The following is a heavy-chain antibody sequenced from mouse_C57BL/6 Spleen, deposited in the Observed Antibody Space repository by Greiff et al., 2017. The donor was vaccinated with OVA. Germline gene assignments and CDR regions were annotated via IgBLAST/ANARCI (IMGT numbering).Heavy chain of an antibody. CDR1: GFTFSSYA. V-gene: IGHV5-4*01. Sequence: EVQLMESGGGLVKPGGSLKLSCAASGFTFSSYAMSWVRQTPGKRLEWVATISAGGSYTYYPDNVKGRFTLSRDNAKNNLYLQMSHLTSEDTAMYYGARVRDCGSSYEDYFDYWGQGTTLTVSS. CDR3: ARVRDCGSSYEDYFDY. J-gene: IGHJ2*01. D-gene: IGHD1-1*01. CDR2: ISAGGSYT.